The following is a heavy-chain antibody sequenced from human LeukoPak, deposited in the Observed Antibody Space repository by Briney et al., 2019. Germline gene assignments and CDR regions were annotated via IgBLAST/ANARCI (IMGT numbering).Heavy chain of an antibody. V-gene: IGHV1-2*02. CDR3: ARDRGYSYGHYFDY. CDR1: GYTFTGYY. J-gene: IGHJ4*02. D-gene: IGHD5-18*01. CDR2: INPNSGGT. Sequence: ASVKVSCKASGYTFTGYYIHWVRQAPGQGLEWMGWINPNSGGTNYAQKFQGRVTMTRDTSISTAYMELSRLRSDDTAVYYCARDRGYSYGHYFDYWGQGTLVTVSS.